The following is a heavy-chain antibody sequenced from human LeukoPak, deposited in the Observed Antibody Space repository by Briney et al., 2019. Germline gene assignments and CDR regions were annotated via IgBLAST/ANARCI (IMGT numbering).Heavy chain of an antibody. D-gene: IGHD1-26*01. CDR2: INPNNGGT. Sequence: ASVKVSCEASGYTFTGYYMHWVRQAPGQGLEWMGRINPNNGGTNYAQKFQGRVTMTGDTSISTAYMELSSLRSDGTAVYYCTRESGSYHGNDYWGQGTLVTVSS. V-gene: IGHV1-2*06. J-gene: IGHJ4*02. CDR1: GYTFTGYY. CDR3: TRESGSYHGNDY.